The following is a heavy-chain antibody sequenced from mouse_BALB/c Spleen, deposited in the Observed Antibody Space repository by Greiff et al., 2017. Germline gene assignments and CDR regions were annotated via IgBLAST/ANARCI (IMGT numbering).Heavy chain of an antibody. D-gene: IGHD2-3*01. CDR3: ARQGGYDGYYFDY. CDR1: GFTFSSYG. CDR2: ISSGGSYT. Sequence: EVKLVESGGDLVKPGGSLKLSCAASGFTFSSYGMSWVRQTPDKRLEWVATISSGGSYTYYPDSVKGRFTISRDNAKNTLYLQMSSLKSEDTAMYYCARQGGYDGYYFDYWGQGTTLTVYS. V-gene: IGHV5-6*01. J-gene: IGHJ2*01.